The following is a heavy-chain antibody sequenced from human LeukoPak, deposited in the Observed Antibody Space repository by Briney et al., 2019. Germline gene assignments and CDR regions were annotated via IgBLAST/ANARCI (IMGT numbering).Heavy chain of an antibody. CDR3: AGDGVVVGAKYHP. J-gene: IGHJ5*02. D-gene: IGHD1-26*01. CDR2: INHSGST. CDR1: GGSFSGYY. V-gene: IGHV4-34*01. Sequence: PSETLSLTCAVYGGSFSGYYWSWIRQPPGKGLEWIGEINHSGSTNYNPSLKSRVTISVDTSKNQFSLKLSSVTAADTAVYYCAGDGVVVGAKYHPWGQGTLVTVSS.